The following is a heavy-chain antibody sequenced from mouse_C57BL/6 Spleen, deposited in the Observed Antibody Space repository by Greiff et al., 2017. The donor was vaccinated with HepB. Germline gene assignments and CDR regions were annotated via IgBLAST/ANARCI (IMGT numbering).Heavy chain of an antibody. CDR2: IDPSDSET. CDR3: ARGGYDYDVGY. D-gene: IGHD2-4*01. J-gene: IGHJ2*01. V-gene: IGHV1-52*01. Sequence: QVQLKQPGAELVRPGSSVKLSCKASGYTFTSYWMHWVKQRPIQGLEWIGNIDPSDSETHYNQKFKDKATLTVDKSSSTAYMQLSSLTSEDSAVYYCARGGYDYDVGYWGQGTTLTVSS. CDR1: GYTFTSYW.